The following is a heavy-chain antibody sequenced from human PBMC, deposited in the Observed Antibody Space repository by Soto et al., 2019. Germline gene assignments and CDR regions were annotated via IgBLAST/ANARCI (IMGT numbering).Heavy chain of an antibody. J-gene: IGHJ6*02. D-gene: IGHD4-4*01. V-gene: IGHV4-59*01. Sequence: SDTLSITCTVSGGSINSSFCGWIRQPPGKGLEWXGYXXYXXSXXXXXSXXXRVTISVDTSKNQFALKLSSVTAADTAVYYCSRHPEVTKMQYGMDVWGQGSSVTASS. CDR3: SRHPEVTKMQYGMDV. CDR2: XXYXXSX. CDR1: GGSINSSF.